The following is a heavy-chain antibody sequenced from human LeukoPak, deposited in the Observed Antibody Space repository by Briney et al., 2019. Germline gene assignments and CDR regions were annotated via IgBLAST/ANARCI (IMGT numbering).Heavy chain of an antibody. D-gene: IGHD3-10*02. CDR2: ISGGDVTT. CDR3: TKPGGRVRGWYFDL. V-gene: IGHV3-23*01. CDR1: GFTFNTYA. Sequence: PGGSLRLSCAASGFTFNTYAMSWVRQAPGKGLEWVSSISGGDVTTSYADSVKGRFIISRDNSKNTLYLDMDSLRAEDTAMYYCTKPGGRVRGWYFDLWGRGTVVTVSS. J-gene: IGHJ2*01.